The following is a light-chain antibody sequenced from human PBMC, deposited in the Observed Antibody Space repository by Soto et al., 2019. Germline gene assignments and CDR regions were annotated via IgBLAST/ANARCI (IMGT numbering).Light chain of an antibody. J-gene: IGKJ2*01. CDR1: QSVSNF. CDR3: QQSYSSPRT. Sequence: DIQMTQSPSPLSASVGDRVTITCRASQSVSNFLNWYQQKPGKAPKLLIYAASSLQSGVPSRFSGSGSGTDFTLTISSLQPEDFATYYCQQSYSSPRTFGQGTKLEI. CDR2: AAS. V-gene: IGKV1-39*01.